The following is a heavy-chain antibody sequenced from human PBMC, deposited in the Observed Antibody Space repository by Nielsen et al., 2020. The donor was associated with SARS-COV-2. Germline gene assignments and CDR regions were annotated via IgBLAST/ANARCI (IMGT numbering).Heavy chain of an antibody. D-gene: IGHD3-10*01. Sequence: WIRQPPGKGLEWIGYIYYSGSTYYNPSLKSRVTISVDTSKNQFSLKLSSVTAADTAVYYCARGYGGRSRTMVRGVRVENWFDPWGQGTLVTVSP. CDR3: ARGYGGRSRTMVRGVRVENWFDP. V-gene: IGHV4-30-4*01. J-gene: IGHJ5*02. CDR2: IYYSGST.